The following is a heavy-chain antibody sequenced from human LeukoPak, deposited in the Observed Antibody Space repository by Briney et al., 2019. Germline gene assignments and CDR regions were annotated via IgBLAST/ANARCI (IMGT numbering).Heavy chain of an antibody. CDR2: ISSSGSTI. CDR3: ARDRYCSGGSCSHSWFDP. D-gene: IGHD2-15*01. V-gene: IGHV3-11*01. Sequence: EGSLRLSCAASGFTFSDYYMSWIRQAPGKGLKWVSYISSSGSTIYYADSVKGRFTISRDNAKNSLYLQMNSLRAEDTAVYYCARDRYCSGGSCSHSWFDPWGQGTLVTVSS. CDR1: GFTFSDYY. J-gene: IGHJ5*02.